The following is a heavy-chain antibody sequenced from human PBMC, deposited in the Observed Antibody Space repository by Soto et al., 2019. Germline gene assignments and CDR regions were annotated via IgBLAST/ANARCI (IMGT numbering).Heavy chain of an antibody. Sequence: QVQLVQSGAEVKKPGSSVKVSCKASGGTFSSYAISWVRQAPGQGLEWMGGIIPIFGTANYAQKFQGRVTITADKSTSTAYMELSRLRSDDTAVYYCAREERGQQLAQFDYWGQGTLVTVSS. V-gene: IGHV1-69*06. D-gene: IGHD6-13*01. CDR1: GGTFSSYA. CDR2: IIPIFGTA. CDR3: AREERGQQLAQFDY. J-gene: IGHJ4*02.